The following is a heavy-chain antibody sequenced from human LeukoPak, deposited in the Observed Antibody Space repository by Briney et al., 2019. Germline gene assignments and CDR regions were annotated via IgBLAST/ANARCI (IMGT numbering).Heavy chain of an antibody. J-gene: IGHJ5*02. Sequence: GGSLRLSCVASGFTFSSYSMHWVRQAPGKGLVWVSRIFVDGSSTSYADSVKGRFTISRDNSKNTLYLQMNSLRAEDTAVYYCARDWGLIGPVAAAGNNWFDPWGQGTLVTVSS. CDR1: GFTFSSYS. CDR3: ARDWGLIGPVAAAGNNWFDP. D-gene: IGHD6-13*01. V-gene: IGHV3-74*01. CDR2: IFVDGSST.